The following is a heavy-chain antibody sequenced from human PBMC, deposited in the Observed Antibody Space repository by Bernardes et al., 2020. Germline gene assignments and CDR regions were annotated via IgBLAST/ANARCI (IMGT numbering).Heavy chain of an antibody. Sequence: ASVKVSCKASGYTFTSYGISWVRQAPGQGLEWMGWISAYNGNTNYAQKLQGRVTMTTDTSTSTAYMELRSLRSDDTAVYYCARVQGSPISGSHRPGMDVWGQGTTVTVSS. J-gene: IGHJ6*02. D-gene: IGHD3-10*01. CDR1: GYTFTSYG. CDR2: ISAYNGNT. V-gene: IGHV1-18*01. CDR3: ARVQGSPISGSHRPGMDV.